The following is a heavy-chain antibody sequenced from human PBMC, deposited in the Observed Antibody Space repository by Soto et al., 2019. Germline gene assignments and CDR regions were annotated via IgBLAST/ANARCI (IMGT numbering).Heavy chain of an antibody. D-gene: IGHD1-26*01. V-gene: IGHV1-46*01. CDR3: ARECRDGHPYCPDF. CDR2: INPAAGNT. J-gene: IGHJ4*02. CDR1: GYSFTTYY. Sequence: ASVKVSCKASGYSFTTYYMHWVRQAPGQGPEWLGVINPAAGNTVYAQNFQDRVTMTRDTSTATMYMELSSLRSDDTAVYYCARECRDGHPYCPDFWGQGTLVTVSS.